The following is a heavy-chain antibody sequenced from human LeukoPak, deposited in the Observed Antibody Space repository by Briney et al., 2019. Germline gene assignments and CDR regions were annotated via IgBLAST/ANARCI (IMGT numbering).Heavy chain of an antibody. V-gene: IGHV3-73*01. J-gene: IGHJ4*02. CDR1: GFSLSDSH. CDR2: IRSRRDNYAT. CDR3: SRQTVSCHDF. D-gene: IGHD2-2*01. Sequence: GGSLRLSCAASGFSLSDSHMHWVRQAPGKGLEWVGHIRSRRDNYATAYGVSVQGRFTLSRDDSNNMAYLQMNSLTADDTAVYYCSRQTVSCHDFWGQGTLVTVSS.